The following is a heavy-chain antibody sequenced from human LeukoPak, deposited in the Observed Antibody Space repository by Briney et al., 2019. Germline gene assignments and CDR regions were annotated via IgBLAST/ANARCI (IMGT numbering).Heavy chain of an antibody. CDR1: GDTLSTYT. D-gene: IGHD2-15*01. J-gene: IGHJ3*02. V-gene: IGHV1-69*02. CDR2: IIPSSGVA. Sequence: ASVKVSCKASGDTLSTYTIYWVRQGPRQGLEWLGRIIPSSGVATYAPKFQGRVTMTADKSTSTAYMELSSLRSDDTAVYYCARVNCSRASCYSPGVLDIWGQGTVVTVSS. CDR3: ARVNCSRASCYSPGVLDI.